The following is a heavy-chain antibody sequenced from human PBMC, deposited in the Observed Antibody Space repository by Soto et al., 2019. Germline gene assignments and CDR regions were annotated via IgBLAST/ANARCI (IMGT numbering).Heavy chain of an antibody. D-gene: IGHD1-26*01. CDR3: ARGVGASYYFDY. CDR2: ISAYNGNT. J-gene: IGHJ4*02. Sequence: QVQLVQSGAEVKKPGASVKVSCKASGYTFTSYGISWVRQAPGQGLEWMGWISAYNGNTNYAQMLQGXVAXXTXASTSTAYMELRSLRSDDTAVYYCARGVGASYYFDYWGQGTLVTVSS. V-gene: IGHV1-18*01. CDR1: GYTFTSYG.